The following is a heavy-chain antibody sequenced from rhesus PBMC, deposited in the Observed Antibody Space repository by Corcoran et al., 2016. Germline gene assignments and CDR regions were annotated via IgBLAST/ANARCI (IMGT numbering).Heavy chain of an antibody. V-gene: IGHV4-122*02. D-gene: IGHD6-25*01. CDR3: ARNSGSWIFDY. CDR1: GYSISGYY. J-gene: IGHJ4*01. Sequence: QVQLQESGPGLVKPSETLSLTCAVSGYSISGYYWSWIRQAPGKGLEWIGYIIYNGRTSYNPSLKSRVIISRDTSKNQFSLKLSSVTAADTAVYYCARNSGSWIFDYWGQGVLVTVSS. CDR2: IIYNGRT.